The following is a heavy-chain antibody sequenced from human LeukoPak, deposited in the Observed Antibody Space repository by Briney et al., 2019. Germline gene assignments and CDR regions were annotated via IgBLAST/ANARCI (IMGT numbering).Heavy chain of an antibody. CDR1: GGSISSYY. V-gene: IGHV4-59*08. D-gene: IGHD1-26*01. Sequence: SETLSLTCTVSGGSISSYYWSWIRQPPGKGLEWIGYIYYSGSTNYNPSLKSRVTISVDTSKNQFSLKLTSVTAADTAVYYCARQSFAPFQVGPETPIESWGQGTLVTVSS. J-gene: IGHJ4*02. CDR2: IYYSGST. CDR3: ARQSFAPFQVGPETPIES.